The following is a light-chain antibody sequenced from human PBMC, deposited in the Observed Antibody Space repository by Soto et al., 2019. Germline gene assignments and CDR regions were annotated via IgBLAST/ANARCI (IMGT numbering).Light chain of an antibody. CDR1: QSVSSN. CDR2: DAS. Sequence: EIVMTPSPATLSVSPGERATLSCRASQSVSSNLAWYQQKPGQAPRLLIYDASTRATDIPARFSGSGSGTEFTLTISSLQSEDFAVYYCQQYNDWPPKYTFGQGTKLEIK. J-gene: IGKJ2*01. CDR3: QQYNDWPPKYT. V-gene: IGKV3-15*01.